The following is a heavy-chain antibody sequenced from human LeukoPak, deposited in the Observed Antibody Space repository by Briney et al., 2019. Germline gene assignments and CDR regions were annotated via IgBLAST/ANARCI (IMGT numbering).Heavy chain of an antibody. CDR2: MNPNSGNT. D-gene: IGHD3-10*01. CDR3: ARGRYDGSGSYYNL. V-gene: IGHV1-8*02. Sequence: ASVKVSCKASGYTFTGYYAQWVRQATGQGLEWMGWMNPNSGNTGYAQKFQGRVTMTRNTSISTAYMELSSLRSEDTAVYYCARGRYDGSGSYYNLWGQGTLVTVSS. J-gene: IGHJ5*02. CDR1: GYTFTGYY.